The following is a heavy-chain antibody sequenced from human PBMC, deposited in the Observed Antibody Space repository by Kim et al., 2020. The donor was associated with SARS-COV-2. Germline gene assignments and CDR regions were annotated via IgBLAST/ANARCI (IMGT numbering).Heavy chain of an antibody. V-gene: IGHV5-51*01. Sequence: GESLKISCKGVGYSFASYWVGWVRQMPGKGLEWMGIIHPDESDARYSPSFEGQVAISLDKSISTAYLQWSSLKASDTAMYYCARHAPFRQRRGYGMEVWGQGTTVSVSS. CDR3: ARHAPFRQRRGYGMEV. J-gene: IGHJ6*02. D-gene: IGHD1-1*01. CDR1: GYSFASYW. CDR2: IHPDESDA.